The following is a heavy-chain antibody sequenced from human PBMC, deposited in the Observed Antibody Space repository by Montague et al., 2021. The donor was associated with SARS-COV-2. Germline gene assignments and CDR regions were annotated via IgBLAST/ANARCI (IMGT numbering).Heavy chain of an antibody. Sequence: SETLSLTCAVSGYSISSSNWWGWIRQPPGKGLEWIGYIYYSGSTYYNPSLKSRVTMSVDTSKNQFSLKLGSVAAVDTAVYYCATGFSGYSSSWFDKPRLGVEQAGPEFDYWGQGTLVTVSS. CDR1: GYSISSSNW. D-gene: IGHD6-13*01. V-gene: IGHV4-28*01. CDR2: IYYSGST. J-gene: IGHJ4*02. CDR3: ATGFSGYSSSWFDKPRLGVEQAGPEFDY.